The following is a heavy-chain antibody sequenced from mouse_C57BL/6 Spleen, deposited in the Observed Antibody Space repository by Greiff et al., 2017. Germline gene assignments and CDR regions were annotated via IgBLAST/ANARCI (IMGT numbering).Heavy chain of an antibody. CDR3: ARDYGSSGYAMDY. Sequence: VQLQQSGPELVKPGASVKISCKASGYSFTGYYMNRVKQSPEKSLEWIGEINPSTGGTTYNQKFKAKATLTVDKSSSTAYMQLKSLTSEDSAVYYCARDYGSSGYAMDYWGQGTSVTVSS. D-gene: IGHD1-1*01. CDR2: INPSTGGT. V-gene: IGHV1-42*01. CDR1: GYSFTGYY. J-gene: IGHJ4*01.